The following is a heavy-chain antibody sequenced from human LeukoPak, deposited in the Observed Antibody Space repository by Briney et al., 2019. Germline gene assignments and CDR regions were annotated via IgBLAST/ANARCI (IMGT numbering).Heavy chain of an antibody. CDR2: IKTDGSEK. Sequence: GSLRLSCEGSGFTFSNYWMGWVRQAPGKGLQWVANIKTDGSEKYYVDSVKGRFTISRDNAKNSLYLQMNSLRAEDTAVYYCARVLGYYDSSGYYYLDYWGQGTLVTVSS. J-gene: IGHJ4*02. CDR1: GFTFSNYW. CDR3: ARVLGYYDSSGYYYLDY. V-gene: IGHV3-7*01. D-gene: IGHD3-22*01.